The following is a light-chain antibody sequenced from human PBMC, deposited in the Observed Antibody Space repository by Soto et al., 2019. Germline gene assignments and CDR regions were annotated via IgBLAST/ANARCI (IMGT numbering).Light chain of an antibody. CDR1: QSVSSSY. CDR3: QQYYSTPLT. CDR2: GAS. J-gene: IGKJ4*01. Sequence: EIVLTQSPGTLSLSPGERATLSCRASQSVSSSYLGWYQQKPGQAPRLLIYGASGRATGIPDRFSGSGSGTDFTLTISRLEPEDFAVYYCQQYYSTPLTFGGGTKVELK. V-gene: IGKV3-20*01.